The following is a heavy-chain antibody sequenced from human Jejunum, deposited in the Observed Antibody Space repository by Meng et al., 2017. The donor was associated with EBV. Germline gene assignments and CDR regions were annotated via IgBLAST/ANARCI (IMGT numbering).Heavy chain of an antibody. CDR3: ARSIIAPAATGY. D-gene: IGHD6-13*01. CDR1: GYTFTSYS. CDR2: INPNGGST. V-gene: IGHV1-46*01. J-gene: IGHJ4*02. Sequence: QVRLVQSGAEVKKPGASVKISCKASGYTFTSYSMHWVRQAPGQGLEWMGIINPNGGSTTYAQEFQGRLTMTRDTSTSTVNMELSSLRSEDTAMYYCARSIIAPAATGYWGQGTLVTVSS.